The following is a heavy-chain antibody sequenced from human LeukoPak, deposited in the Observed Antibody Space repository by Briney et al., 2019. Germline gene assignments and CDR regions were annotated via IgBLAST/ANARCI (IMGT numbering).Heavy chain of an antibody. CDR1: GGSISSYY. V-gene: IGHV4-59*08. CDR2: IYYSGST. CDR3: AIITVVKGYDY. J-gene: IGHJ4*02. Sequence: PSETLSLTCTVSGGSISSYYWSWIRQPPGKGLEWIGYIYYSGSTNYNPSLKSRVTISVDTSKNQFSLKLSSVTAADTAVYYCAIITVVKGYDYWGQGTLVTVSS. D-gene: IGHD4-23*01.